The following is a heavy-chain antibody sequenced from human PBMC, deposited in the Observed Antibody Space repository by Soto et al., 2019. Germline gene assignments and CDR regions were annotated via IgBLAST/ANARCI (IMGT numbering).Heavy chain of an antibody. Sequence: GGSLRLSCAASGFTFSSYWMSWVRQAPGKGLEWVANIKQDGSEKSYVDSVKGRFTISRDNAKNSLYLQMNSLRAEDTAVYYCARGSGITRIGVVITPYDYWGQGTRVTVSS. D-gene: IGHD3-22*01. J-gene: IGHJ4*02. V-gene: IGHV3-7*01. CDR2: IKQDGSEK. CDR1: GFTFSSYW. CDR3: ARGSGITRIGVVITPYDY.